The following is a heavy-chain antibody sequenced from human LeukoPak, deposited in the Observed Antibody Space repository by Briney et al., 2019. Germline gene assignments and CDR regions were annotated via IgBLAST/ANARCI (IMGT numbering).Heavy chain of an antibody. J-gene: IGHJ4*02. CDR1: GFTFSRYS. Sequence: GGTLRLSCAASGFTFSRYSMIWVRQAPGKGLEWVSYISSRSSTIHYADSLKGRFTISRDNAKNSLYLQMNSLRDEDTAVHYCARDGFDYWGQGTLVTVSS. CDR3: ARDGFDY. CDR2: ISSRSSTI. V-gene: IGHV3-48*02.